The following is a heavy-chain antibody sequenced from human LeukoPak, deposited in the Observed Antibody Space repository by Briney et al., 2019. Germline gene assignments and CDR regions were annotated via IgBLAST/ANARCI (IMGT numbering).Heavy chain of an antibody. Sequence: GGSLRVSCTASGFTFSHYWMSWVRQAPGKGLEWVANIRLDGSEEYYVDSLQGRFTIDRDNGKTSLYLQMNSLRAEDTAMYYCARDPYDRGGYGAFDLWGQGTMVTVSS. CDR2: IRLDGSEE. J-gene: IGHJ3*01. V-gene: IGHV3-7*01. D-gene: IGHD3-22*01. CDR1: GFTFSHYW. CDR3: ARDPYDRGGYGAFDL.